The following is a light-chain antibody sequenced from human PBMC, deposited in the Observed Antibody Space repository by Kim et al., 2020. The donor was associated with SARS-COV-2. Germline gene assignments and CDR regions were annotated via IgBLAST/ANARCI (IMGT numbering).Light chain of an antibody. CDR1: HNINIG. V-gene: IGKV1-5*01. CDR2: EAS. CDR3: QQYDGLST. Sequence: DIQMTQSPSTLSASIGERVTITCRASHNINIGLAWYQQKPGKAPNLLIYEASTLESRVPSRFSGSGSGTEFTLTINSLQPDDFATYCCQQYDGLSTFGQGTKVEIK. J-gene: IGKJ1*01.